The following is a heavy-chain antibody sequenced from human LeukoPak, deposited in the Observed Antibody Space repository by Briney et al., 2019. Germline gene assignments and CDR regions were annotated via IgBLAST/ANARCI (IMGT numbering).Heavy chain of an antibody. J-gene: IGHJ5*02. D-gene: IGHD3-3*01. Sequence: SETLSLTCTVSGGSISSYYWSWIRQPPGKGLEWIGYIYYSGSTNYNPSLKSRVTISVDTSKNQFSLKLSSVTAADTAVYYCARGNYDFRGKPNWFDPWGQGTLVTVSS. V-gene: IGHV4-59*01. CDR1: GGSISSYY. CDR3: ARGNYDFRGKPNWFDP. CDR2: IYYSGST.